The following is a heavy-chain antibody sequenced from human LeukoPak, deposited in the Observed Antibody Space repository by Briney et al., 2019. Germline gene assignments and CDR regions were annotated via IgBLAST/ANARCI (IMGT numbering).Heavy chain of an antibody. D-gene: IGHD1-26*01. CDR3: AKLLVGANSSDY. Sequence: GGSLRLSCAASGFTFSSYGMHWVRQAPGKGLEWVAVISYDGSNKYYADSVKGRFTISRDNSKNTLYLQMNSLRAEDTAVYYCAKLLVGANSSDYRGQGTLVTVSS. J-gene: IGHJ4*02. V-gene: IGHV3-30*18. CDR2: ISYDGSNK. CDR1: GFTFSSYG.